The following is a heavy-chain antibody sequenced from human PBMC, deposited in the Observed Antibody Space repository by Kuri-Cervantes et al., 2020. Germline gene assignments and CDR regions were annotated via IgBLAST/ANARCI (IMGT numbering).Heavy chain of an antibody. Sequence: GESLKISCAASGFTFSSYGMHWVRQAPGKGLEWVAFIRYDGSNKYYADSVKGRFTISRDNSKNTLYLQMNSLRAEDTAVYYCAKGTTSSRSLAYCGGDCWGGCDYWGQGTLVTVSS. CDR1: GFTFSSYG. V-gene: IGHV3-30*02. D-gene: IGHD2-21*02. CDR3: AKGTTSSRSLAYCGGDCWGGCDY. CDR2: IRYDGSNK. J-gene: IGHJ4*02.